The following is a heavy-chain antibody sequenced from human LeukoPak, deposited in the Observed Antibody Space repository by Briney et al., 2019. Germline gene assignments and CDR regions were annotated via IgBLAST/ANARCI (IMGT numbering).Heavy chain of an antibody. CDR3: ATGVVGYGDVYYFDS. CDR2: FDPADGEP. V-gene: IGHV1-24*01. CDR1: GYTLTEVS. Sequence: GASVKVSCKISGYTLTEVSMHWVRQAPGKGLEWMGGFDPADGEPIYAQKFQGRVTMSEDTSTDTAYMDLSSLRSEDTAVYYCATGVVGYGDVYYFDSWGQGTLVTVSS. D-gene: IGHD4-17*01. J-gene: IGHJ4*02.